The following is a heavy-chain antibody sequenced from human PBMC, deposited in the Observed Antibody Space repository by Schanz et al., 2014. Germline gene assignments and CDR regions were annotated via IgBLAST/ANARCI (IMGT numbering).Heavy chain of an antibody. J-gene: IGHJ4*02. CDR1: GFTFSNYW. V-gene: IGHV3-74*02. CDR2: INSVGSNT. CDR3: ARGGPAYYFDD. Sequence: EVQLVESGGGLVQPGGSLRLSCVASGFTFSNYWMTWVRQAPGKGLVWVARINSVGSNTDYADSVTGRFTISRDNAKNTLYLQMNTLRAEDTAVYYCARGGPAYYFDDWGQGTLVTVSS.